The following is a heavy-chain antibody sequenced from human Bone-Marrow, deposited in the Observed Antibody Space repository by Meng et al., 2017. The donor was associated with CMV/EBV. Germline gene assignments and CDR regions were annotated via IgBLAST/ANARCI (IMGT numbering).Heavy chain of an antibody. Sequence: SVKVSCKASGGTFSSYAISWVRQAPGQGLEWMGGIIPIFGTANYAQKFQGRVTMTRNTSISTAYMELSSLRSEDTAVYYCARQGYCSSTSCYSVIGVGDYWGQGTLVTVSS. CDR1: GGTFSSYA. D-gene: IGHD2-2*02. J-gene: IGHJ4*02. V-gene: IGHV1-69*05. CDR2: IIPIFGTA. CDR3: ARQGYCSSTSCYSVIGVGDY.